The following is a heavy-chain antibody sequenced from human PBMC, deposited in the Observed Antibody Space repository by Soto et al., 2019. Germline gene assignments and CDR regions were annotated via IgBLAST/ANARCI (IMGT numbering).Heavy chain of an antibody. V-gene: IGHV3-23*01. J-gene: IGHJ4*02. CDR1: GFTFSSYA. D-gene: IGHD6-19*01. Sequence: GGSLRLSCAASGFTFSSYAMSWVRQAPGKGLEWVSAISGSGGSTYYADSVKGRFTISRDNSKNTLYLQMNSLRAEDTAVYYCAKEWETIAVAGTSYFDYWGQGTLVTVYS. CDR2: ISGSGGST. CDR3: AKEWETIAVAGTSYFDY.